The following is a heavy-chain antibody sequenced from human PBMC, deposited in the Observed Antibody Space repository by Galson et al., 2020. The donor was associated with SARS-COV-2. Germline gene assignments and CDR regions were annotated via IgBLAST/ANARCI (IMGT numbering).Heavy chain of an antibody. D-gene: IGHD2-15*01. CDR2: VKGSGSGT. J-gene: IGHJ4*01. Sequence: GESLKISCAASGFSFSNYAMTWVRQAPGKGLEWVSTVKGSGSGTYYADSVKGRFTISRDNSRNTLSLQMNSLRAEDTAIYYCAKAEYCRGGICFNYFDYWGHGTLVTVSS. CDR3: AKAEYCRGGICFNYFDY. V-gene: IGHV3-23*01. CDR1: GFSFSNYA.